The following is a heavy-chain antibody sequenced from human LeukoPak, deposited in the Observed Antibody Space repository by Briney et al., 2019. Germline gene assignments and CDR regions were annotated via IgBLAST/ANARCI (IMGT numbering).Heavy chain of an antibody. Sequence: SETLSLTWTVSGDSISRSSYYWGWIRQPPGKGLEWIGNIYYSGSTYYNPSLKSRVTISVDTSKNQFSLKLSSVTAADTAVYYCARLDIYSDGDYWGQGTLVTVAS. CDR2: IYYSGST. V-gene: IGHV4-39*01. CDR3: ARLDIYSDGDY. CDR1: GDSISRSSYY. D-gene: IGHD5-18*01. J-gene: IGHJ4*02.